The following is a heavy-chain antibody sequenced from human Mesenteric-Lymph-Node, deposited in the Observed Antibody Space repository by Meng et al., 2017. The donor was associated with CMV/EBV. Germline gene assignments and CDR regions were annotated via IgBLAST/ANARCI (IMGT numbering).Heavy chain of an antibody. CDR3: AKGRTSDC. Sequence: LMLSCAASGFTFSSYAMSWVRQTPRKGLEWVSAISDSGGGTYYADSVKGRFTISRDNPNNTLYLQLNSLRAEDTAVYYCAKGRTSDCWGQGTLVTVSS. CDR1: GFTFSSYA. J-gene: IGHJ4*02. V-gene: IGHV3-23*01. D-gene: IGHD3/OR15-3a*01. CDR2: ISDSGGGT.